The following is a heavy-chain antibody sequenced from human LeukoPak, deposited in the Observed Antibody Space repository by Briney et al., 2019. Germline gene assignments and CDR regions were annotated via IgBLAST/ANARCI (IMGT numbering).Heavy chain of an antibody. Sequence: ASVKVSCKASGYTFTGYYMHWARQAPGQGLEWMGWIIPHSGGTDYAQKFQGRVTMTRDTSISTAYMELSRLRSDDTAMYYCARAPQWEPMDYWGQGTLVSVSS. CDR2: IIPHSGGT. CDR1: GYTFTGYY. CDR3: ARAPQWEPMDY. V-gene: IGHV1-2*02. J-gene: IGHJ4*02. D-gene: IGHD1-26*01.